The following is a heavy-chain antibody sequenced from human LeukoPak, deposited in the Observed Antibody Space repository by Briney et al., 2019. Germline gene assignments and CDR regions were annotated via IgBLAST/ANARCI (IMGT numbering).Heavy chain of an antibody. CDR2: MYYTGST. D-gene: IGHD1-14*01. Sequence: SETLSLTCAVSGYSISSSNWWGWIRQPPGKGLEWIGYMYYTGSTYYNPSLKSRVTMSVDTSQNQFSLKLSSVTAVDTAVYYCARGRGAPRRQEPKRRVPLPNYFDYWGQGTLVTVSS. CDR3: ARGRGAPRRQEPKRRVPLPNYFDY. CDR1: GYSISSSNW. V-gene: IGHV4-28*03. J-gene: IGHJ4*02.